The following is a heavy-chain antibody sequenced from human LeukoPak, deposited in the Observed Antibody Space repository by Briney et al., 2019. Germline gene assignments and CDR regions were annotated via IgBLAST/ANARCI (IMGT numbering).Heavy chain of an antibody. Sequence: GGSLRLSCAGSGFIFNNYAMHWVRQPPGKGLEWVSGISWNSGTIDYADSVRGRFTISRDNAKNSLYLQVDSLRVEDTAFYYCAKDNRRHYTSGPNPDSLHWGQGALVTVSS. D-gene: IGHD6-19*01. J-gene: IGHJ4*02. CDR1: GFIFNNYA. V-gene: IGHV3-9*01. CDR2: ISWNSGTI. CDR3: AKDNRRHYTSGPNPDSLH.